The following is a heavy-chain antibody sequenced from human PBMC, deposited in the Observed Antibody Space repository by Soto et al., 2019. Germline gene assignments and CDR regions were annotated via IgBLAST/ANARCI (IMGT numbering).Heavy chain of an antibody. CDR3: ASLSVAGTFYYYYYYGMDV. CDR2: IIPIFGTA. V-gene: IGHV1-69*13. Sequence: GASVKVSCKASGGTFSSYAISWVRQAPGQGLEWMGGIIPIFGTANYAQKFQGRVTITADESTSTAYMELSSLRSEDTAVYYCASLSVAGTFYYYYYYGMDVWGQGTTVTVSS. D-gene: IGHD6-19*01. CDR1: GGTFSSYA. J-gene: IGHJ6*02.